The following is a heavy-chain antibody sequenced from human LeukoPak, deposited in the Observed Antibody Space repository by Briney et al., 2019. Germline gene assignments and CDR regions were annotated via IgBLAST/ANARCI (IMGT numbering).Heavy chain of an antibody. CDR3: ARGDSGYDSVDY. V-gene: IGHV4-59*01. J-gene: IGHJ4*02. CDR1: GGSISSYY. Sequence: PSETLSLTCTVSGGSISSYYWSWIRQPPGKGLEWIGYVYYSGSTNYNPSLKSRVTISVDTSKNQFSLKLSSVTAADTAVYYCARGDSGYDSVDYWGQGTLVTVSS. CDR2: VYYSGST. D-gene: IGHD5-12*01.